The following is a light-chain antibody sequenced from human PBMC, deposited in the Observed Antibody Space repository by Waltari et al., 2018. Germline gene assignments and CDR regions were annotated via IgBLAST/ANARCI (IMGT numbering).Light chain of an antibody. J-gene: IGLJ2*01. CDR1: SLRSSY. CDR3: HSRDTSGDYVL. CDR2: ARD. Sequence: SSDLTQDPAVTVALGQTVRITLQGYSLRSSYTTWYQQKPGQAPLYVIYARDRRPAGVPERFSASSSGNSASLIITGAQAEDEGDYYCHSRDTSGDYVLFGGGTRLTV. V-gene: IGLV3-19*01.